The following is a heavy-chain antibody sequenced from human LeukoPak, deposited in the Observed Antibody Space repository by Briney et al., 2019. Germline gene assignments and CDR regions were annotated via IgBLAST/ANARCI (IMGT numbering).Heavy chain of an antibody. V-gene: IGHV3-30*02. CDR1: GFTFSSYG. D-gene: IGHD3-22*01. J-gene: IGHJ4*02. CDR2: IRYDGSNK. CDR3: ATHYDSSGYYSPFAFDY. Sequence: GGSLRLSCAASGFTFSSYGMHWVRQAPGKGLEWVALIRYDGSNKYYADSVKGRFTISRDNSKNTLYLQMNSLRAEDTAVYYCATHYDSSGYYSPFAFDYWGQGTLVTVSS.